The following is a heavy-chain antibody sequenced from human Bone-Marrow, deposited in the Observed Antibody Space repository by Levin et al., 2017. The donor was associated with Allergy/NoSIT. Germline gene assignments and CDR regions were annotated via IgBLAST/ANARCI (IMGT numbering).Heavy chain of an antibody. J-gene: IGHJ5*02. Sequence: ASVKVSCKASGYTFTGYYMHWVRQAPGQGLEWMGRFNPNSGGTNYAQKFQGRVTMTRDTSISTAYMELSRLRSDDTAVYYCARVIAAAGDHWFDPWGQGPLVTVSS. CDR1: GYTFTGYY. CDR2: FNPNSGGT. CDR3: ARVIAAAGDHWFDP. V-gene: IGHV1-2*06. D-gene: IGHD6-13*01.